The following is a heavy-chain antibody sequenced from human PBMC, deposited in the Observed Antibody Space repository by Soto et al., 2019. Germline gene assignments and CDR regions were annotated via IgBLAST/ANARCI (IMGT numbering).Heavy chain of an antibody. CDR3: AKGGRRRGSYPPLDF. CDR2: ISETGGSI. D-gene: IGHD3-16*02. V-gene: IGHV3-23*01. Sequence: LRLSCAASGFTSSNYAMTWVRQAPEKGLEWVSGISETGGSIFYADSVRGRFTISRDNSKSTLYLQMNSLRAEDTAVYYCAKGGRRRGSYPPLDFWGQGTVVTVSS. CDR1: GFTSSNYA. J-gene: IGHJ4*02.